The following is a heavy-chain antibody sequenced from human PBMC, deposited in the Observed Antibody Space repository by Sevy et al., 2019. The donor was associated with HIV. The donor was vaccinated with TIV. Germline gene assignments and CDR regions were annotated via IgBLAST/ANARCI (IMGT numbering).Heavy chain of an antibody. D-gene: IGHD3-16*01. CDR3: AKTGDLGPFDF. CDR1: GFNFTSYA. V-gene: IGHV3-30*18. Sequence: GGSLRLSCAASGFNFTSYAIHWVRQAPGKGLEWLALATIVGTINFYADSVKGRFTVSRDNSRKRISLQMDRLSTEDTAIYYCAKTGDLGPFDFWGLGTRVTVSS. CDR2: ATIVGTIN. J-gene: IGHJ4*02.